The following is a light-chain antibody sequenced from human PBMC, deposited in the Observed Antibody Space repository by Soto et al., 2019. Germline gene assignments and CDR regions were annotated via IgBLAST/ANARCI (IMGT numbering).Light chain of an antibody. V-gene: IGKV3-11*01. CDR3: QQRVNRVT. CDR2: DSS. Sequence: EIVLTQSPATLSFSPGERASLCCRASQSVTTYLAWYQQKPGQAPRLLIYDSSNRATGIPPRFSGSGSGTDFTLTISSLESEDFAVYYCQQRVNRVTFGGGTKVDI. J-gene: IGKJ4*01. CDR1: QSVTTY.